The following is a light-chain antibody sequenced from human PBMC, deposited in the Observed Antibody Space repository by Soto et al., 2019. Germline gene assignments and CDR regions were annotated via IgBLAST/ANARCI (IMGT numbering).Light chain of an antibody. J-gene: IGLJ2*01. CDR3: SSYTPSRTVV. CDR1: SSDVGSYNR. Sequence: QSALTQPPSVSGSPGQSGTISCTGTSSDVGSYNRVSWYQQPPGTAPKLMIYEVSNRPSGVPDRFSGSKSGNTASLTISGLQAEDEADYYCSSYTPSRTVVFGGGTKLTVL. V-gene: IGLV2-18*02. CDR2: EVS.